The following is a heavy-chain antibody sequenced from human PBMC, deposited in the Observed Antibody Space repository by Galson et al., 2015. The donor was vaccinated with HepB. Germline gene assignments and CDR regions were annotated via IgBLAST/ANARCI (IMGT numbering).Heavy chain of an antibody. CDR3: ARGRSKWELLRDYFDY. J-gene: IGHJ4*02. V-gene: IGHV1-2*02. D-gene: IGHD1-26*01. Sequence: SVKVSCKASKYTFSDYYIHWMRQAPGQGPEWMGWIFPNSGGTTYAQVFQGRVTLTSDTSINTAYMYLSSLTSDDTAVYYCARGRSKWELLRDYFDYWGQGTLVTVSS. CDR2: IFPNSGGT. CDR1: KYTFSDYY.